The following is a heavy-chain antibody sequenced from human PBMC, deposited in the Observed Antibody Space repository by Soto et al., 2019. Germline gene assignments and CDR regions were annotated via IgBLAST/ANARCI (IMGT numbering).Heavy chain of an antibody. CDR3: ARDDIPGRAVATYGMDV. V-gene: IGHV3-33*01. J-gene: IGHJ6*02. Sequence: QVQLVESGGGVVQPRRSLRLSCAASGFIFSNFGMHWVRQAPGKGLEWVAVIWYDGSNEYYADSVKGRFTISKDNSKNTLYLQMNSLRAEDTAVYYCARDDIPGRAVATYGMDVWGQGTTVTVSS. CDR1: GFIFSNFG. D-gene: IGHD6-19*01. CDR2: IWYDGSNE.